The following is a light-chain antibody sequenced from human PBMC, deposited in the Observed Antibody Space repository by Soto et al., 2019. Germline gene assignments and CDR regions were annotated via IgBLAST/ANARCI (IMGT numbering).Light chain of an antibody. CDR2: DAY. CDR1: QSVTTK. J-gene: IGKJ1*01. Sequence: EIVMTQSPATLSVSPGERATPSGMASQSVTTKLAWYQQKPGQAHRLVISDAYTRATGITARFSGSGSGTEFTLTISSLQPDDFATYYCQQYNSYPWTVSQGTQVEIK. V-gene: IGKV3-15*01. CDR3: QQYNSYPWT.